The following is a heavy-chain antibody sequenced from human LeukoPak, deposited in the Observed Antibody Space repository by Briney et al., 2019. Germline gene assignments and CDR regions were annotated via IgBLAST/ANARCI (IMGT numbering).Heavy chain of an antibody. CDR1: GGSISSSSYY. Sequence: SETLSLTCTVSGGSISSSSYYWGWIRQPPGKGLEWIGSIYYSGSTYHNPSLKSRVTISVDTSKNQFSLKLSSVTAADTAVYYCARDEYYFDYWGQGTLVTVSS. CDR2: IYYSGST. J-gene: IGHJ4*02. CDR3: ARDEYYFDY. V-gene: IGHV4-39*07.